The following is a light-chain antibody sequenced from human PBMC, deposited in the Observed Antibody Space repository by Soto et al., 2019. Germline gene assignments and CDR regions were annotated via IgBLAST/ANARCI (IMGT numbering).Light chain of an antibody. CDR2: LGS. Sequence: DIVMTQSPLSLPVTPGEPASISCRSSQGLLHSNGYNYLDWYLQKPGQSPQLLIYLGSNRASGVPDRFSGSGSGTDFTLKISRVEAEDVGVYYCMQALQTPTFGQGTKV. J-gene: IGKJ1*01. V-gene: IGKV2-28*01. CDR3: MQALQTPT. CDR1: QGLLHSNGYNY.